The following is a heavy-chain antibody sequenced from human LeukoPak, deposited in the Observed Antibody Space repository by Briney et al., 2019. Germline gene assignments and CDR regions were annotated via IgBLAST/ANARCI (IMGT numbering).Heavy chain of an antibody. V-gene: IGHV3-20*04. CDR2: INWNGGST. J-gene: IGHJ3*02. CDR3: ARDHGIVVLAFDI. Sequence: GGSLRLSCAACGFTFDDYGMIWVRQAAGKGLEWVSGINWNGGSTGYADSVKGRFTISRDNAKNSLYLQMNSLRADDTSLYYSARDHGIVVLAFDIWGQGTMLTVSS. CDR1: GFTFDDYG. D-gene: IGHD3-22*01.